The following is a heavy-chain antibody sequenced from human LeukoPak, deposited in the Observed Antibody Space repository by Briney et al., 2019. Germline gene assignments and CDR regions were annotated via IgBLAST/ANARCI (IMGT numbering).Heavy chain of an antibody. CDR3: AREDTSRSADYYMDV. Sequence: GGSLRLSCAASGFTFSSYEMNWVRQAPGKGLEWVSYISSSSSTIYYADSVKGRFTISRDNAKNSLYLQMNSLRAEDTAVYYCAREDTSRSADYYMDVWGKGTTVTVSS. CDR1: GFTFSSYE. J-gene: IGHJ6*03. V-gene: IGHV3-48*01. CDR2: ISSSSSTI. D-gene: IGHD5-18*01.